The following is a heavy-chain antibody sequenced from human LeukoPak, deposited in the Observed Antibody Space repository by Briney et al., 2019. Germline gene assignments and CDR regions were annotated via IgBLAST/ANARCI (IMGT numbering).Heavy chain of an antibody. CDR3: ARDDIIVGAAN. J-gene: IGHJ4*02. V-gene: IGHV3-11*01. D-gene: IGHD1-26*01. CDR1: GFTFSDYY. CDR2: ISSSGTSR. Sequence: PGGSLRLSCAASGFTFSDYYMSWIRQAPGKGLEWVSYISSSGTSRYYTDSVKGRFTISRDNTKNSLYLQMNSLRAEDTAVYYCARDDIIVGAANWGQGTLVTVSS.